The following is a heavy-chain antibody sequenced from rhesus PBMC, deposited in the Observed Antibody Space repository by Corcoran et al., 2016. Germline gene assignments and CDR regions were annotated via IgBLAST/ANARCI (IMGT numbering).Heavy chain of an antibody. V-gene: IGHV4-173*01. CDR3: ARGTVTTKRSPHFDY. D-gene: IGHD4-23*01. J-gene: IGHJ4*01. CDR1: GGSISITY. Sequence: QLPLQESGPGLVKPSATLSLTCAVSGGSISITYWSWLCQPPGRGLELIGRISGSGGSTDYNPSLKSRVTISKDTSKNQFSLKRSSVTAADTAVYYCARGTVTTKRSPHFDYWGQGVLVTVSS. CDR2: ISGSGGST.